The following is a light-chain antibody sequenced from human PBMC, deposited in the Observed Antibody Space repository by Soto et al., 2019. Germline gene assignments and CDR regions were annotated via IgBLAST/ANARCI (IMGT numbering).Light chain of an antibody. CDR1: QSVLSSSNSQNY. J-gene: IGKJ1*01. Sequence: DIVMTQSPDSLAVSLGERATINCKSSQSVLSSSNSQNYLTWYQQKPGQPPKLLIYWASTRESGVPDRFSGSGSGTEFTLTISSLQAEDVAVYYCQQYYNTPLTFGQGTKVEVK. CDR3: QQYYNTPLT. CDR2: WAS. V-gene: IGKV4-1*01.